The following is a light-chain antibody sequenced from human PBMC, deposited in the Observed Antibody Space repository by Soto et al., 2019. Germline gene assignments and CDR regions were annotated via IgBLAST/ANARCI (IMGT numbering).Light chain of an antibody. CDR2: EVV. V-gene: IGLV2-8*01. Sequence: SVLTQPHYACGSPGQSVTISCTGTKNDIGVYDFVSWYQHHPGKAPRLIIYEVVQRPSGVPDRFSGSKSGNTASLTVSGLQAADEADYFCKSYAGSNTYVFGSGTKFTVL. CDR1: KNDIGVYDF. CDR3: KSYAGSNTYV. J-gene: IGLJ1*01.